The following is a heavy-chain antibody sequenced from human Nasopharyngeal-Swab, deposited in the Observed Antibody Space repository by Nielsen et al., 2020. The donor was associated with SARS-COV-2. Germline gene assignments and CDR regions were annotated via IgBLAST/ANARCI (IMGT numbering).Heavy chain of an antibody. J-gene: IGHJ4*02. V-gene: IGHV4-34*01. D-gene: IGHD3-22*01. CDR2: INHSGST. CDR3: ARLTYYYDSSGYTNTHPDY. Sequence: WIRQPPGKGLEWIGEINHSGSTNYNPSLKSRVTISVDMSNNQFSLYLSSVTAADTAVYYCARLTYYYDSSGYTNTHPDYWGQGTLVTVSS.